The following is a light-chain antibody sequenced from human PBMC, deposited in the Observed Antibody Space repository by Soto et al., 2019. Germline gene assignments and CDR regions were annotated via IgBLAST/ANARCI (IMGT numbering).Light chain of an antibody. J-gene: IGKJ4*01. Sequence: EIVLTQSPGTLSLSPGERATLSCRASQSVSNNYLAWYQQKPGQAPKLLIYGPSIRATGIPDRFSGSGSGTDFTLTISRLEPEDFAVYYCQQFGGSPAVTFGGGTKVEIK. V-gene: IGKV3-20*01. CDR3: QQFGGSPAVT. CDR1: QSVSNNY. CDR2: GPS.